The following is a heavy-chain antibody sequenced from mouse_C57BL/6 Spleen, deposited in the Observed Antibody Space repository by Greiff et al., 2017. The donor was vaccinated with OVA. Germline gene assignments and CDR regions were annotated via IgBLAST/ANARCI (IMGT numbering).Heavy chain of an antibody. J-gene: IGHJ1*03. D-gene: IGHD2-2*01. V-gene: IGHV1-52*01. CDR2: IDPSDSET. CDR3: ARGKVYYGYDVGYFDV. Sequence: QVQLKQPGAELVRPGASVKLSCKASGYTFTSYWMHWATPSPIQVHAVILNIDPSDSETHYNQKFKDKATLTVDKSSSTAYMQLSSLTSEDSAVYYCARGKVYYGYDVGYFDVWGTGTTVTVSS. CDR1: GYTFTSYW.